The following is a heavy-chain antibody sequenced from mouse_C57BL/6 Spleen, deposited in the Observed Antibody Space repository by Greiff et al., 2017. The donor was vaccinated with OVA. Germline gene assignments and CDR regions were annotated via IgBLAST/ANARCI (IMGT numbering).Heavy chain of an antibody. Sequence: QVQLKESGAELAKPGASVKLSCKASGYTFTSYWLHWVKQRPGQGLEWIGYINPSSGYTKYNQKFKDKATLTADKSSRTAYMQLSSLAYEDSAVYYCARSGDYDSWCAYWGQGTLGTVSA. CDR3: ARSGDYDSWCAY. CDR2: INPSSGYT. CDR1: GYTFTSYW. V-gene: IGHV1-7*01. D-gene: IGHD2-4*01. J-gene: IGHJ3*01.